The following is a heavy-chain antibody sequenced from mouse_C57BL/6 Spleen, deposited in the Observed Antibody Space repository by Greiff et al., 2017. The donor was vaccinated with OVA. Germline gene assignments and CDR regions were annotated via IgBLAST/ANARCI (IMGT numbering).Heavy chain of an antibody. Sequence: VQLQQSVAELVRPGASVKLSCTASGFNIKNTYMHWVKQRPEQGLEWIGRIDPANGNTKYAPKFQGKATITADTSSTTAYLQLSSLTSEDTAIYSCARKEFITTVVPYAMDYWGQGTSVTVSS. J-gene: IGHJ4*01. CDR3: ARKEFITTVVPYAMDY. V-gene: IGHV14-3*01. CDR2: IDPANGNT. CDR1: GFNIKNTY. D-gene: IGHD1-1*01.